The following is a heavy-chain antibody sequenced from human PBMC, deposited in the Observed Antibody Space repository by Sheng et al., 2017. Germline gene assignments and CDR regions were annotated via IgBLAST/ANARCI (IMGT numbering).Heavy chain of an antibody. CDR3: ARAQADGYNQIDF. J-gene: IGHJ4*02. D-gene: IGHD5-12*01. CDR2: ISYDGSET. CDR1: GFTFTNYP. V-gene: IGHV3-30*04. Sequence: QVQLVESGGGVVQPGRSLRLSCAASGFTFTNYPMHWVRQAPGKGLEWVAIISYDGSETYYADSVKGRFSISRDSSENTVFLQLSSLRPDDTAVYYCARAQADGYNQIDFWGQGTLVTVSS.